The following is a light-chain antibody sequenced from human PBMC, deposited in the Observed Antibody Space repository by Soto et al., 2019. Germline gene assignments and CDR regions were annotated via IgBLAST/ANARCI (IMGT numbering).Light chain of an antibody. J-gene: IGLJ1*01. CDR2: GVS. V-gene: IGLV2-14*01. Sequence: QSVLTQPASGSGSPGQSITISCSGTRSDIGSYNYVAWYQQFPGKTPKILIYGVSNRPSGVSSRFSGSKSGNTAYLTIYGLQAEDEADYYCISYTGSSTSYVVGSGT. CDR3: ISYTGSSTSYV. CDR1: RSDIGSYNY.